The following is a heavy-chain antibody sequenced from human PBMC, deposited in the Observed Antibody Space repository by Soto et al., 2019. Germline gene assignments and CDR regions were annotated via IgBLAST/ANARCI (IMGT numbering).Heavy chain of an antibody. CDR2: IYYSGST. V-gene: IGHV4-59*08. CDR1: GGSISSYY. D-gene: IGHD2-15*01. CDR3: ASSVVVVAAGAFDI. J-gene: IGHJ3*02. Sequence: PSETLSLTCTVSGGSISSYYWSWIRQPPGKGLEWIGYIYYSGSTNYNPSLKSRVTTSVDTSKNQFSLKLSSVTAADTAVYYCASSVVVVAAGAFDIWGQGTMVTVSS.